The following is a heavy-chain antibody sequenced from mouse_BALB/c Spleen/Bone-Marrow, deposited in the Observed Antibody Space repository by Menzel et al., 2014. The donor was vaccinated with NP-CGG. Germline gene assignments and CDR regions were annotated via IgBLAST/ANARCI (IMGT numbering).Heavy chain of an antibody. CDR2: IWEHGNT. D-gene: IGHD2-3*01. CDR1: GFSLTSYG. Sequence: QVQLQQSGPSLVQPSQSLSITCTVSGFSLTSYGVHWVRQSPGKGLEWLGVIWEHGNTDYNAAFMSRLSITKDNSKSQVFFKMNSLQADDTAIYYCAKNRGDGYPDYWGQGTTLTVSS. CDR3: AKNRGDGYPDY. J-gene: IGHJ2*01. V-gene: IGHV2-5-1*01.